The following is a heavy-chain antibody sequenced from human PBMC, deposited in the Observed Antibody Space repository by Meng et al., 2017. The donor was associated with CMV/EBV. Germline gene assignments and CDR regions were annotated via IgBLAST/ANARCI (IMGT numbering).Heavy chain of an antibody. Sequence: SLKISCAASGFTFDDYAMHWVRQAPGKGLEWVSVISWKGGSVGYADPVKGRFTVSRDNAKNSLYLQMNSLRAEDMALYYCAKDKRGTWFGELNAFDIWGQGTMVTVSS. V-gene: IGHV3-9*03. CDR1: GFTFDDYA. CDR3: AKDKRGTWFGELNAFDI. D-gene: IGHD3-10*01. CDR2: ISWKGGSV. J-gene: IGHJ3*02.